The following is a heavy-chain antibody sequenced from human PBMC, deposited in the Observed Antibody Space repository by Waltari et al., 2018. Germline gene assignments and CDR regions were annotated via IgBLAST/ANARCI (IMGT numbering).Heavy chain of an antibody. Sequence: EVQLLESGGGLVQPGGSLRLSCAASGFTFSSYAMSWVRQAPGKGLEWVSVIYSGGSTYYADSVKGRFTISRDNSKNTLYLQMNSLRAEDTAVYYCAKDGRVVVPAAYYWGQGTLVTVSS. CDR1: GFTFSSYA. CDR2: IYSGGST. V-gene: IGHV3-23*03. CDR3: AKDGRVVVPAAYY. J-gene: IGHJ4*02. D-gene: IGHD2-2*01.